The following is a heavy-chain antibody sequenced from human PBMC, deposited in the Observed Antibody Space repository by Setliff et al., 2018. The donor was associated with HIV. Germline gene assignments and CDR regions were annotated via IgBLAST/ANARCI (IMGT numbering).Heavy chain of an antibody. CDR1: GFSNSA. Sequence: GESLKISCAASGFSNSALNWVRQAPRKGLEWIGFIRTKAHGGTTEYAASVRGRFTISRDDSESIAYLQMNSLNTEDTAMYYCTRDSGTESGSPWWYFALWGRGTLVTVSS. CDR2: IRTKAHGGTT. V-gene: IGHV3-49*04. CDR3: TRDSGTESGSPWWYFAL. J-gene: IGHJ2*01. D-gene: IGHD1-26*01.